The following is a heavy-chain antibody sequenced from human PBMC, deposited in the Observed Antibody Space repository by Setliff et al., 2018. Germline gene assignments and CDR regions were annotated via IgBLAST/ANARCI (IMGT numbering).Heavy chain of an antibody. D-gene: IGHD3-22*01. CDR3: ARGDSSGYYYILFDF. Sequence: LSLTCTVSGGSISSSSYYWGWIRQPPGKGLEWIGSIYYRGSTYYNPSLKSRVTMSVDASKNQFSLKLSSVTAADTAAYYCARGDSSGYYYILFDFWGQGTLVTVSS. CDR1: GGSISSSSYY. CDR2: IYYRGST. V-gene: IGHV4-39*07. J-gene: IGHJ4*02.